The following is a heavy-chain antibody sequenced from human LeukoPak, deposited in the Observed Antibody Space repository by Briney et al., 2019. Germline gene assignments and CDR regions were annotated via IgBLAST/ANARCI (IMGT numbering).Heavy chain of an antibody. D-gene: IGHD6-6*01. CDR3: ASIAARPDQFDY. J-gene: IGHJ4*02. V-gene: IGHV4-59*12. CDR1: GGSISSYY. Sequence: TSETLSLTCTVSGGSISSYYWSWIRQPPGKGLEWIGYIYYSGSTNYNPSLKSRVTISVDTSKNQFSLKLSSVTAADTAVYYCASIAARPDQFDYWGQGTLVTVSS. CDR2: IYYSGST.